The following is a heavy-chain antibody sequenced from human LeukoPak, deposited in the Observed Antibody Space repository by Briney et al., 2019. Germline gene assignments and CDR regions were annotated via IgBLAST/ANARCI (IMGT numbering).Heavy chain of an antibody. CDR2: IIPILGIA. CDR3: ARAIRNQLLSDY. J-gene: IGHJ4*02. Sequence: GASVKVSCKASGGTFSSYAISWVRQAPGQGLEWMGRIIPILGIANYAQKFQGRVTITADKSTSTAYMELSSLRSEDTAVYYCARAIRNQLLSDYWGQGSLVTVSS. V-gene: IGHV1-69*04. D-gene: IGHD2-2*01. CDR1: GGTFSSYA.